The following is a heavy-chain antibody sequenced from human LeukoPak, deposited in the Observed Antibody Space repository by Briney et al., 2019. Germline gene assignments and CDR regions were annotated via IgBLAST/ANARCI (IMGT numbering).Heavy chain of an antibody. J-gene: IGHJ4*02. D-gene: IGHD3-22*01. CDR1: GFTFSSYA. CDR3: AKDRGSDTYYDSSSYFL. Sequence: GGSLRLSCAASGFTFSSYAMSWVRQAPGKGLEWVSVISGSGGSTYYADSVKGRFTISRDNSKNTLYLQMNSLRAEDTAVYYCAKDRGSDTYYDSSSYFLWGQGTLVTVSS. CDR2: ISGSGGST. V-gene: IGHV3-23*01.